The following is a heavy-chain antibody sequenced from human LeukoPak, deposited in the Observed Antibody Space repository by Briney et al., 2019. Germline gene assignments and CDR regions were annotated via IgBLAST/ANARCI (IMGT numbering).Heavy chain of an antibody. CDR3: AKGSVGSWYFFDF. V-gene: IGHV3-23*01. CDR1: GFTFSSYA. D-gene: IGHD6-13*01. Sequence: GGALRVSCAASGFTFSSYAMRWVRQAPGKGPERVSTISGSGGNTYYADSVKGGFTLSRDNTKNRLWLRMKRLREAETALFYCAKGSVGSWYFFDFWGQGTVVSVFS. CDR2: ISGSGGNT. J-gene: IGHJ4*02.